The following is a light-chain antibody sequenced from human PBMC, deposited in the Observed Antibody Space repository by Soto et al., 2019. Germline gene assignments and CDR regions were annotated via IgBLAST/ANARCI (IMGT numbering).Light chain of an antibody. V-gene: IGLV2-14*01. Sequence: QSVLTQPASVSGSPGQSITISCTGTSSDVGGYNYVSWYQHHPGKAPKLMIYEVSDRPSGVSNRFSGSKSGNTASLTISGLQAEDEADYYCQSYDSTLSARYVFGT. CDR2: EVS. J-gene: IGLJ1*01. CDR1: SSDVGGYNY. CDR3: QSYDSTLSARYV.